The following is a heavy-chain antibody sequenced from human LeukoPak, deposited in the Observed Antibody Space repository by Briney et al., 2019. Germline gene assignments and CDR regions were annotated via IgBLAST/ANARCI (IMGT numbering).Heavy chain of an antibody. CDR3: ARHAPHENDNKRGFEN. V-gene: IGHV4-39*01. D-gene: IGHD3-9*01. J-gene: IGHJ4*02. Sequence: TSETLSLTCIVSGDSISSSSYYWGWIRQPPGKALEWIASIYHSGSTYYNPSLKSRVTISVDTSKNHFSLMLSSVSAADTAVYYCARHAPHENDNKRGFENWGRGTLVTVSS. CDR2: IYHSGST. CDR1: GDSISSSSYY.